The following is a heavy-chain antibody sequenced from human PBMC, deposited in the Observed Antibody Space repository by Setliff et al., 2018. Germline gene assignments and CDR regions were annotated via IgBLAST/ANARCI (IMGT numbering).Heavy chain of an antibody. CDR2: LNWNGRNT. Sequence: GGSLRLSCAASGFTFNSYAMHWVRQAPGKGLEWVSSLNWNGRNTAYADSVKGRFTISRDNSRNTISLQMNDLRAEDTATYYFAKDRVNDGIWEFDSWGQGLLVAVSS. CDR1: GFTFNSYA. CDR3: AKDRVNDGIWEFDS. D-gene: IGHD1-26*01. V-gene: IGHV3-20*04. J-gene: IGHJ4*02.